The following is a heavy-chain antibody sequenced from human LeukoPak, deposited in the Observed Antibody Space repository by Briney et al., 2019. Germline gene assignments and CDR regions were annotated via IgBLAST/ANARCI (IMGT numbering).Heavy chain of an antibody. CDR2: INHSGST. Sequence: PSETLSLTCAVYGGSFSGYYWSWIRQPPGKGLEWIGEINHSGSTNYNPSLKSRVTISVDTSKSQFSLKLSSVTAADTAVYYCARRKTYYYDSSGYYPFDYWGQGTLVTVSS. D-gene: IGHD3-22*01. V-gene: IGHV4-34*01. J-gene: IGHJ4*02. CDR1: GGSFSGYY. CDR3: ARRKTYYYDSSGYYPFDY.